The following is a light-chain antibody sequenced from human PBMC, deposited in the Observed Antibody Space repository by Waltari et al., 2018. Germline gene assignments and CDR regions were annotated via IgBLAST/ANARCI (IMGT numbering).Light chain of an antibody. V-gene: IGKV3-20*01. CDR2: GAS. J-gene: IGKJ1*01. CDR3: QHDVRLPVT. Sequence: EIVLTQSPGTLSLSPGEIATLSCRASQSVSRTLAWYQQKPGQAPRLLIYGASTRATGIPERFSGGGSGTDFSLTISRLEPEDFAVYYCQHDVRLPVTFGQGTKVEIK. CDR1: QSVSRT.